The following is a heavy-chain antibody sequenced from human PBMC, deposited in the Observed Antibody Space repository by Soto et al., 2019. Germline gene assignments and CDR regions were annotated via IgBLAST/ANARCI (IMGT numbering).Heavy chain of an antibody. CDR1: GYTFSTYG. CDR3: ARVGMVRGVTRTYNWFAP. D-gene: IGHD3-10*01. V-gene: IGHV1-3*04. J-gene: IGHJ5*02. Sequence: ASVKVSCKASGYTFSTYGIHWVRQAPGQRLEWMGWFNTGNGDTKYSQKFQGRVTITADKSTSTAYMELSSLRSEDTAVYYCARVGMVRGVTRTYNWFAPWGQGTLVTVSS. CDR2: FNTGNGDT.